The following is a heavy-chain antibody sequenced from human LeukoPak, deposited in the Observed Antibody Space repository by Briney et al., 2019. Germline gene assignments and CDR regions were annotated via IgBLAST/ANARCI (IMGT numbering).Heavy chain of an antibody. Sequence: GESLRLSCAASGFTFSSYSMNWVRQAPGKGLEWVSYISSASNTIYYADSVKGRFNISRDNTKNSLYLQMNSLRAEDTAMYYCAGDGWFGDYNWFDPWGQGTLVTVSS. V-gene: IGHV3-48*01. CDR3: AGDGWFGDYNWFDP. D-gene: IGHD3-10*01. CDR2: ISSASNTI. J-gene: IGHJ5*02. CDR1: GFTFSSYS.